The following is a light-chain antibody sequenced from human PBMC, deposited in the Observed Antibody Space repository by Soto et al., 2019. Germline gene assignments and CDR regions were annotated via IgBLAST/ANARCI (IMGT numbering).Light chain of an antibody. V-gene: IGLV2-14*01. CDR1: SSDVGGYEY. Sequence: QPVLTQPASVSGSPGQSITISCSGTSSDVGGYEYVSWYQQYPGKAPKLMIYEVNNRPSGVSNRFSGSKSANTASLTISGLQAEDEADYYCSSYTTSSTWVFGGGTKLTVL. CDR2: EVN. CDR3: SSYTTSSTWV. J-gene: IGLJ3*02.